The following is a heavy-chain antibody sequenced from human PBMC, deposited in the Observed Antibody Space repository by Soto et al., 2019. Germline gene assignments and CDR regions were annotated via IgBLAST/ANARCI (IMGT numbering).Heavy chain of an antibody. V-gene: IGHV6-1*01. CDR3: ARHYCSGGTCYFRIFDPFDI. CDR1: GDSVSSNSAA. CDR2: TYYRSKWYN. D-gene: IGHD2-15*01. Sequence: PSQTLSLTCAISGDSVSSNSAAWNWIRQSPSRGLEWLGRTYYRSKWYNDYAVSVKSRITINPDTSKNQFSLQLNSVTPEDTAVYYCARHYCSGGTCYFRIFDPFDIWGQGTMVTVSS. J-gene: IGHJ3*02.